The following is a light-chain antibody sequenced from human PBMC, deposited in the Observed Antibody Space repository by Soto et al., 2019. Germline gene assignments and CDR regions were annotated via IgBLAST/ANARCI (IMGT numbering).Light chain of an antibody. J-gene: IGKJ3*01. CDR2: RAS. V-gene: IGKV1-5*03. CDR1: QSISSW. Sequence: DIQMTQSPSTLSASVGDRVTITCRARQSISSWLAWYQQKPGTAPKLLIYRASSLETGVPSRFSGSGSGAECTLTISSLQPDDFATYYCQHYDTYSGTFGPGTEVDIK. CDR3: QHYDTYSGT.